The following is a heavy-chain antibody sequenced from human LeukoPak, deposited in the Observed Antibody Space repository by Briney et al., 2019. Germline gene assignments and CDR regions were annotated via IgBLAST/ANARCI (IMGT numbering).Heavy chain of an antibody. CDR3: ARDSTPGRSVAFDI. CDR1: GYTFTSYG. Sequence: GASVKVSCKASGYTFTSYGISWVRQAPGQGLEWMGWISAYNGNTNYAQKLQGRVTMTRDTSISTAYMELSRLRSDDTAVYYCARDSTPGRSVAFDIWGQGTMVTVSS. D-gene: IGHD1-26*01. V-gene: IGHV1-18*01. J-gene: IGHJ3*02. CDR2: ISAYNGNT.